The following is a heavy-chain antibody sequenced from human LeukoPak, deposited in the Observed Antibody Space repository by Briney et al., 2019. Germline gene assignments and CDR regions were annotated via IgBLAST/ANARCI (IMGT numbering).Heavy chain of an antibody. D-gene: IGHD2-2*02. CDR1: GFTFSGYA. CDR2: ISGSGGST. J-gene: IGHJ4*02. CDR3: AKVHSLYCSSTSCYNFDY. V-gene: IGHV3-23*01. Sequence: GGSLRLSCAPSGFTFSGYAMSWVRQAPGKGLEWVSGISGSGGSTYYADSVKGRSTISRDNSKKMLYLQMSSLRTEDTAVYYCAKVHSLYCSSTSCYNFDYWGQGILVTVSS.